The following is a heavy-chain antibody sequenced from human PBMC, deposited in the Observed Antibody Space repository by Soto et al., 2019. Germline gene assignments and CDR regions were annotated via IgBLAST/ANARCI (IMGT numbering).Heavy chain of an antibody. D-gene: IGHD6-13*01. Sequence: EGSLRLSCSGSGFTVSSRGLHLVGEASGKGMQHVSTLSSNGIGTYYADSVKGRFTFSRDTSKNTLYLQMSSLRTEDTAVYYCVKDMGQAAVGIRYPYGLDVWGLGTTVTVSS. V-gene: IGHV3-64D*06. CDR3: VKDMGQAAVGIRYPYGLDV. CDR1: GFTVSSRG. CDR2: LSSNGIGT. J-gene: IGHJ6*02.